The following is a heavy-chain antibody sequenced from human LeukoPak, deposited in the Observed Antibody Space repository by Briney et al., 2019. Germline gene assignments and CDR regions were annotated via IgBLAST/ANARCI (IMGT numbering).Heavy chain of an antibody. CDR1: GFMFSSNW. Sequence: GGSLRLSCAASGFMFSSNWMSWVRLAPGKGLEWVANIKEDGTEIYYVDSVKGRFTISRDNAKNSLYLQMNSLRVEDTAVYYCAKEGRSLQTYWGQGTLVTVFS. CDR3: AKEGRSLQTY. CDR2: IKEDGTEI. V-gene: IGHV3-7*03. D-gene: IGHD5-24*01. J-gene: IGHJ4*02.